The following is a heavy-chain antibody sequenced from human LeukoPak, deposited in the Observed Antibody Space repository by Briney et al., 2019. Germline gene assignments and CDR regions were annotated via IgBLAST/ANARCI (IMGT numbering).Heavy chain of an antibody. CDR1: GFIFSTHA. D-gene: IGHD5-24*01. J-gene: IGHJ4*02. CDR2: IVGDGTT. V-gene: IGHV3-23*01. Sequence: GGSLRLSFAAPGFIFSTHALSWVRQAPGKGLEWFSGIVGDGTTYYADSVKGRFIVSRDQSKNTVFLRMNSLRAEDTAVYYCAKDLRQGDGYWEIDYWGQGALVTVSS. CDR3: AKDLRQGDGYWEIDY.